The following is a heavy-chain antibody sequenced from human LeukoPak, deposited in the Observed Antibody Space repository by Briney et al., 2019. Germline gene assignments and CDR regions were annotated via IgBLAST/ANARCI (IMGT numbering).Heavy chain of an antibody. V-gene: IGHV3-49*04. CDR3: TRDVVPGYCSGGSRYSFQH. Sequence: GGSLGLSCAASGFTFSSYSMNWVRQAPGKGLEWVGFIRSKAYGGKTEYAASVKGRFTISRDDSKSIAYLQMNSLKTEDTAVYYCTRDVVPGYCSGGSRYSFQHWGQGTLVTVSS. D-gene: IGHD2-15*01. CDR2: IRSKAYGGKT. J-gene: IGHJ1*01. CDR1: GFTFSSYS.